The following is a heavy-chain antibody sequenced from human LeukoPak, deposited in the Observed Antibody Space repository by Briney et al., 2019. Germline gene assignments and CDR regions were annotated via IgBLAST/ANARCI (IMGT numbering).Heavy chain of an antibody. D-gene: IGHD4-17*01. Sequence: SETLSLTCAVSGGSISSSNWWSWVRQPPGKGLEWIGEIYHSGSTNYNPSLKSRVTISLDKSKNQFSLKLCSVTAADTAVYYCARASHDYGDYSHFDYWGQGTLVTVSS. J-gene: IGHJ4*02. CDR1: GGSISSSNW. CDR3: ARASHDYGDYSHFDY. CDR2: IYHSGST. V-gene: IGHV4-4*02.